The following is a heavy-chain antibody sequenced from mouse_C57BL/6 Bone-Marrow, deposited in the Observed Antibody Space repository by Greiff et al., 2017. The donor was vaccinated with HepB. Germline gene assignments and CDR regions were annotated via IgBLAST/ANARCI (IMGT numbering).Heavy chain of an antibody. Sequence: VKLQESGAELVRPGPSVKVSCKASGYAFTNYLIEWVKQRPGQGLEWIGVINPGSGGTNYNEKFKGKATLTADKSSSTAYMQLLSLTSEDSAVFFCSRSGDPAWFAYWGQGTLVTVSA. J-gene: IGHJ3*01. V-gene: IGHV1-54*01. CDR3: SRSGDPAWFAY. D-gene: IGHD3-2*02. CDR2: INPGSGGT. CDR1: GYAFTNYL.